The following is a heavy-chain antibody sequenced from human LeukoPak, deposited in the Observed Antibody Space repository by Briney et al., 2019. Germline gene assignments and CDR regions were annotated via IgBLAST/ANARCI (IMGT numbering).Heavy chain of an antibody. CDR3: ARVRAIGKAWFDP. Sequence: ASVKVSCKASGYTFTIYGISWVRQAPGQGLEWMGWISAYNGNTNYAQKLQSRVTMTTDTSTSTAYMELRSLRSDDTAVYYCARVRAIGKAWFDPWGQGTLVTVSS. D-gene: IGHD3-10*01. V-gene: IGHV1-18*01. CDR2: ISAYNGNT. CDR1: GYTFTIYG. J-gene: IGHJ5*02.